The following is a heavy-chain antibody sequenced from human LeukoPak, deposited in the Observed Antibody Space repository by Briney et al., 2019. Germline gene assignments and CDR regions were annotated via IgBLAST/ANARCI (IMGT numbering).Heavy chain of an antibody. CDR3: AKFRYHSNDNNGPDFNY. CDR1: GFTFSSYA. V-gene: IGHV3-23*01. D-gene: IGHD3-22*01. Sequence: GGSLRLSCAASGFTFSSYAMGWVRQAPGKGPEWVSSISGSGGHTYFADSVRGRFTISRDNSKNTLDLQMNSLKVEDTAVYYCAKFRYHSNDNNGPDFNYGGQGTLVTVPS. J-gene: IGHJ4*02. CDR2: ISGSGGHT.